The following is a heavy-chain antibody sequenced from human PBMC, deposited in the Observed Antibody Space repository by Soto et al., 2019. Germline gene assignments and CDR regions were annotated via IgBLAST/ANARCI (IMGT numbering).Heavy chain of an antibody. CDR3: AREKQWTPYYYDSSGPSDAFDI. CDR1: GGSISSYY. V-gene: IGHV4-59*01. CDR2: IYYSGST. Sequence: SETLSLTCTVSGGSISSYYWSWIRQPPGKGLEWIGYIYYSGSTNYNPSLKSRVTISVDTSKNQFSLKLSSVTAADTAVYYCAREKQWTPYYYDSSGPSDAFDIWGQGTMATVSS. J-gene: IGHJ3*02. D-gene: IGHD3-22*01.